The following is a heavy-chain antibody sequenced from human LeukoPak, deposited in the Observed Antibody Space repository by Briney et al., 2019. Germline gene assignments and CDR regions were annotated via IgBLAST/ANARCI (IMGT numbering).Heavy chain of an antibody. J-gene: IGHJ6*03. D-gene: IGHD3-3*01. CDR3: ALNYDFWGGYNSTYYYYYYMDV. CDR1: GGSISSGDYY. Sequence: SETLSLTCTVSGGSISSGDYYWCWIRQPPGKGLEWIGYIYYSGSTYYNPSLKSRVTISVDTSKNQLSLKLSSVPAADTAVYYCALNYDFWGGYNSTYYYYYYMDVWGRGTTVTVSS. V-gene: IGHV4-30-4*08. CDR2: IYYSGST.